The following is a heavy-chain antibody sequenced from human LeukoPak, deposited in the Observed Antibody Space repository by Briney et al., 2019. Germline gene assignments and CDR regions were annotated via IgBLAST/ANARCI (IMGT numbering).Heavy chain of an antibody. V-gene: IGHV4-4*09. CDR1: GGSISSYY. CDR3: ARHDLYCYGSGSYYWFDP. CDR2: IYTSGST. J-gene: IGHJ5*02. D-gene: IGHD3-10*01. Sequence: PSETLSLTCTVSGGSISSYYWSWIRQPPGKGLEWIGYIYTSGSTNYNPSLKSRVTISVDTSKNQFSLKLSSVTAADTAVYYCARHDLYCYGSGSYYWFDPWGQGTLVTVSS.